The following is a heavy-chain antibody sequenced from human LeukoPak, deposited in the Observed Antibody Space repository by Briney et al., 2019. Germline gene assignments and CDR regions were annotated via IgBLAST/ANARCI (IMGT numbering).Heavy chain of an antibody. CDR2: DSGDST. J-gene: IGHJ4*02. Sequence: PGGSLRLSCAASGFTVSSNYMSWVRQAPGKGLEWVSVDSGDSTYYADSVKGRFTISRDNSKNTLYLQMNSLRAEDTAVYYCAKFGSRGVLTSAFDYWGQGTLVTVSS. D-gene: IGHD3-10*01. CDR3: AKFGSRGVLTSAFDY. V-gene: IGHV3-53*01. CDR1: GFTVSSNY.